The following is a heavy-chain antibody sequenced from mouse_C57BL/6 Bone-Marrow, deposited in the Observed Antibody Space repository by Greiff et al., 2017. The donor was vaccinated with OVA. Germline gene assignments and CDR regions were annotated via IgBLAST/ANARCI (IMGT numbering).Heavy chain of an antibody. J-gene: IGHJ1*03. D-gene: IGHD1-1*01. CDR1: GYTFTSYW. CDR2: IHPNSGST. CDR3: ARWDYYGSSSWYFDV. V-gene: IGHV1-64*01. Sequence: QVQLQQPGAELVKPGASVKLSCKASGYTFTSYWMHWVKQRPGQGLEWIGMIHPNSGSTNYNEKFKSKATLTVDKSSSTAYMQLSSLTSEDSEVYYCARWDYYGSSSWYFDVWGTGTTVTVSS.